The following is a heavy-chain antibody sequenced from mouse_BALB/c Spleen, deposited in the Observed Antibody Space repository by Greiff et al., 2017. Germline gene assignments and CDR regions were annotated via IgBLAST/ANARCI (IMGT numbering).Heavy chain of an antibody. CDR1: GFDFSRYW. Sequence: EVKLMESGGGLVQPGGSLKLSCAASGFDFSRYWMSWVRQAPGKGLEWIGEINPDSSTINYTPSLKDKFIISRDNAKNTLYLQMSKVRSEDTALYYCARHDYSLYAMDYWGQGTSVTVSS. CDR2: INPDSSTI. CDR3: ARHDYSLYAMDY. J-gene: IGHJ4*01. V-gene: IGHV4-1*02. D-gene: IGHD2-4*01.